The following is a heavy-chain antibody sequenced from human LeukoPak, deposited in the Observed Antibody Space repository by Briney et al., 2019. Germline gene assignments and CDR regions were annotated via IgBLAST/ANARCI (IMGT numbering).Heavy chain of an antibody. J-gene: IGHJ4*02. CDR1: GVSISSYY. CDR2: IHTSGNT. Sequence: SETLSLTCTVSGVSISSYYWSWIRQPAGKGLEGIGRIHTSGNTNYNPSLKSRVSLSVDAYKNHVSLKLRSVTAADAAVYYCARDSGYYDDSGYYFNVWGQGTLVTASS. V-gene: IGHV4-4*07. D-gene: IGHD3-22*01. CDR3: ARDSGYYDDSGYYFNV.